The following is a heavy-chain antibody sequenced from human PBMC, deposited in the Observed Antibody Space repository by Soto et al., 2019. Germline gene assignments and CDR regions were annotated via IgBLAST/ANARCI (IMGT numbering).Heavy chain of an antibody. J-gene: IGHJ6*03. CDR1: GYTFTSYY. CDR2: INPSGGST. V-gene: IGHV1-46*03. D-gene: IGHD3-9*01. CDR3: ARGAEYFDQKYYYDYMDV. Sequence: QVQLVQSGAEVKKPGASVKVSCKASGYTFTSYYMHWVRQAPGQGLEWMGIINPSGGSTSYAQKVQGSVNMTRDTTTSTVYMELSSLRSEDTAVYYCARGAEYFDQKYYYDYMDVWVKGTTVTVSS.